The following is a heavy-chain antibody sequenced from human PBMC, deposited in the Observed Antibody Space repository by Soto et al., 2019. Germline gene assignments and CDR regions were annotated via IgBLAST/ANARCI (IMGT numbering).Heavy chain of an antibody. CDR2: IWYDGSNK. V-gene: IGHV3-33*01. J-gene: IGHJ4*02. CDR3: ARDHPYCTNGVCYTGYYFDY. D-gene: IGHD2-8*01. CDR1: GFTFSSYG. Sequence: SLRLSCAASGFTFSSYGMHWVRQAPGKGLEWVAVIWYDGSNKYYADSVKGRFTISRDNSKNTLYLQMNSLRAEDTAVYYCARDHPYCTNGVCYTGYYFDYWGQG.